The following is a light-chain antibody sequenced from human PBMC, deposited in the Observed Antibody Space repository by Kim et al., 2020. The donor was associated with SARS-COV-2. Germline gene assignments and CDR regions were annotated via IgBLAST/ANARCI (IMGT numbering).Light chain of an antibody. Sequence: SASVGDTVTITCRASQSISRHFNWYQQKRGKVPSLLIYDTSSLQSGVPSRFSGSGSGTDFTLTITSLQPEDFATYYCQQSYSAPTFGRETRLEIK. CDR3: QQSYSAPT. V-gene: IGKV1-39*01. CDR2: DTS. CDR1: QSISRH. J-gene: IGKJ5*01.